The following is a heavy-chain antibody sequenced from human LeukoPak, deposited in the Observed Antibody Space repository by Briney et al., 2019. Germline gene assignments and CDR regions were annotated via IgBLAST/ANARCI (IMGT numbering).Heavy chain of an antibody. CDR2: IKHDGSEK. J-gene: IGHJ3*02. V-gene: IGHV3-7*03. D-gene: IGHD4-17*01. CDR1: GFSFTSYW. Sequence: GGSLTLYCAASGFSFTSYWMSWVRQAPGKELEWVAIIKHDGSEKYYVDSVKGRFTTSRDTGKNSLKLQMNRLRADDNALYYCARRLWGITVTRSLFAFDMWGQGRMVTVSS. CDR3: ARRLWGITVTRSLFAFDM.